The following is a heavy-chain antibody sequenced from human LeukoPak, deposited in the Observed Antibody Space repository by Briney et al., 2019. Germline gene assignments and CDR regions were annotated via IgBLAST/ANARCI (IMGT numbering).Heavy chain of an antibody. CDR2: IYPTGNT. J-gene: IGHJ6*03. Sequence: SETLSLTCSVSGVAIISYYWSWLRQPAGKGPEWIVRIYPTGNTDYNPSLKTRVTMSTDLSKKQFSLRLRSVTAADTAVYYCARLKFYDSTGYSPGYYMDVWGKGTAVTVSS. D-gene: IGHD3-22*01. V-gene: IGHV4-4*07. CDR3: ARLKFYDSTGYSPGYYMDV. CDR1: GVAIISYY.